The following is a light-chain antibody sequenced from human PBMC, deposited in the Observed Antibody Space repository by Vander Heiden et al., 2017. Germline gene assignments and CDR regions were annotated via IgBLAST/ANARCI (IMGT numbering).Light chain of an antibody. Sequence: SYELTQPPSVSVSPGQTASITCSGDKLGDKYACWYQQKPGQSPVRVIYQDSKRPSGIPERFSGSNSGKTATLTISGTQAMDEADYYCQAWDRSGVFGGGTKLTVL. CDR2: QDS. V-gene: IGLV3-1*01. CDR3: QAWDRSGV. CDR1: KLGDKY. J-gene: IGLJ2*01.